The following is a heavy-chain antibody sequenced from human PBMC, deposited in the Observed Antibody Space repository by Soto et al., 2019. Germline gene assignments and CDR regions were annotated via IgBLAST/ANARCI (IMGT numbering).Heavy chain of an antibody. CDR3: TTDVYRFSVTGMDV. Sequence: GGSLRLSCAASGFTFSNAWLNWVCQAQGKGLEWVGRIKSKTDGGTTDYAAPVKGGFTISRDNSKNTLYLQMNSLKTEDTAVYYCTTDVYRFSVTGMDVWGQGTTVTVSS. CDR2: IKSKTDGGTT. J-gene: IGHJ6*02. D-gene: IGHD3-3*01. V-gene: IGHV3-15*07. CDR1: GFTFSNAW.